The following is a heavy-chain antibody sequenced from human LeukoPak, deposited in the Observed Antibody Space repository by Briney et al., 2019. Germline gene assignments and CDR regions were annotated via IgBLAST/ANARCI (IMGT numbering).Heavy chain of an antibody. V-gene: IGHV3-21*06. CDR2: ISSGSDYI. Sequence: GGSLRLSCAASGFTFSSYAMSWGRETPGEGLEWGSTISSGSDYIYHADSLRGRFPISRDNARHSLYMAMNSLRAEDTAVYYCARDLSPGMPGGFDSWGQGILVTVSS. CDR1: GFTFSSYA. J-gene: IGHJ4*02. D-gene: IGHD2-2*01. CDR3: ARDLSPGMPGGFDS.